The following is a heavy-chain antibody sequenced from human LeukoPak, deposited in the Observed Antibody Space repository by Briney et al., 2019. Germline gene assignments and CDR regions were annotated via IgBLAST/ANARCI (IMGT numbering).Heavy chain of an antibody. Sequence: SETLSLTCIVSGGSFSSSYWSWIRQPPGKGLEWIAYIYSNGNTNSNPSLKSRVTIAVDTSQSQFSLKLSSVTAADTAVYYCARGLVGLTPHAGVFQIWGQGTKVTVSS. V-gene: IGHV4-59*01. CDR3: ARGLVGLTPHAGVFQI. D-gene: IGHD1-26*01. CDR1: GGSFSSSY. J-gene: IGHJ3*02. CDR2: IYSNGNT.